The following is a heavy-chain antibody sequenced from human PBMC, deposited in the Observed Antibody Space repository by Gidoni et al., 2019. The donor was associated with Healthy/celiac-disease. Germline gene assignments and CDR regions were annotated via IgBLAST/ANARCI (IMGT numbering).Heavy chain of an antibody. Sequence: QVQLQESGPGLVKPSQTLSLTCTVSGGSISRGGYYWSWIRQHPGKGLEWIGYIYYSGSTYYNPSLKSRVTISVDTSKNQFSLKLSSVTAADTAVYYCARDVGYSSSCHGMDVWGQGTTVTVSS. D-gene: IGHD6-13*01. CDR3: ARDVGYSSSCHGMDV. CDR2: IYYSGST. V-gene: IGHV4-31*03. J-gene: IGHJ6*02. CDR1: GGSISRGGYY.